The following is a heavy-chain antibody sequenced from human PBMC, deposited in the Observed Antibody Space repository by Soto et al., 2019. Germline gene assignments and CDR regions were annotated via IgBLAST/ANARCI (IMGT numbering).Heavy chain of an antibody. Sequence: GGSPRLCCAACGVTVCSYGMDGVRQEPGKGLEWVAVISYDGSNKYYADSVKGRFTISRDNSKNTLYLQMNSLRAEDTAVYYCAKDAAGLRYFDWLIDYWGQGTLVTVSS. CDR1: GVTVCSYG. J-gene: IGHJ4*02. V-gene: IGHV3-30*18. CDR3: AKDAAGLRYFDWLIDY. CDR2: ISYDGSNK. D-gene: IGHD3-9*01.